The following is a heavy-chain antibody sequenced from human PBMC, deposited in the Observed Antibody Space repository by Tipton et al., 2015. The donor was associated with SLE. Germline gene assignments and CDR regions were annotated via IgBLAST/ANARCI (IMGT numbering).Heavy chain of an antibody. D-gene: IGHD1-14*01. V-gene: IGHV4-38-2*01. J-gene: IGHJ4*02. Sequence: TLSLTRAVSCFSIRSGYYWGWFRQSPVKGLEWFGIVYRTAYYNPSLQSRVTVSVETSKNEATLKLNSVTASDTAVYYCVSGVGNTGRFHYWGQGALVTVSS. CDR3: VSGVGNTGRFHY. CDR2: VYRTA. CDR1: CFSIRSGYY.